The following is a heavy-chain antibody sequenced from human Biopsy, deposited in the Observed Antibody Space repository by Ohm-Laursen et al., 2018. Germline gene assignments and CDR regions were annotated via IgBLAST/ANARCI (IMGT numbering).Heavy chain of an antibody. J-gene: IGHJ3*01. CDR3: ARPLRGGEYEGFDL. CDR2: VHYSGAP. D-gene: IGHD4-17*01. Sequence: SETLSLTCAVSDGSINSNDYYWGWIRQAPGKGLEWLGRVHYSGAPYYNPPLTSRATISVYTAKNPFFLKLRSATAADTAVYYCARPLRGGEYEGFDLWGPGTMVSVSP. V-gene: IGHV4-39*01. CDR1: DGSINSNDYY.